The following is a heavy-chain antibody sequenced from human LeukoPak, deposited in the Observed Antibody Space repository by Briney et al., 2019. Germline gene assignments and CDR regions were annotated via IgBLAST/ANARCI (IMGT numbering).Heavy chain of an antibody. V-gene: IGHV5-51*01. Sequence: GESLKISCKGSGYSFTSYWIGWVRQMPGKGLEWMGIIYPGDSDTRYSPSFQGQVTISADKSISTAYLQWSSLKASDTAMYYCARVAQWELLSYYYYGMDVWGQGTTVTVSS. CDR2: IYPGDSDT. J-gene: IGHJ6*02. CDR3: ARVAQWELLSYYYYGMDV. D-gene: IGHD1-26*01. CDR1: GYSFTSYW.